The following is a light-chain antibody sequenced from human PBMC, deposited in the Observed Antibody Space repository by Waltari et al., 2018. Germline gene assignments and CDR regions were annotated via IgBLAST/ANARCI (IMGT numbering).Light chain of an antibody. J-gene: IGKJ1*01. CDR3: QHYVRLPAT. CDR1: QSVGRS. V-gene: IGKV3-20*01. CDR2: DAS. Sequence: EIVLTQSPGTLSLSPGDRATLACRASQSVGRSLAWYQQKPGQAPRLLIFDASRRATGIPVRFSGSGSGTDFSLTISTLEPEDFAVYYCQHYVRLPATFGQGTKVEI.